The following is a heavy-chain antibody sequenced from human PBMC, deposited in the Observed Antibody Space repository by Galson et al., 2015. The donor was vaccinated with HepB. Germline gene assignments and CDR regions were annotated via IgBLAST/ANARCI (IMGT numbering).Heavy chain of an antibody. D-gene: IGHD1-26*01. Sequence: SLRLSCAASGFTFRSYAMHWVRQAPGKGLEWVAVISYDGSNKHYADSVKGRFTISRDNSKNTPYLQMNSLRAEDTAVYYCARVGELLVDYWGQGTLVTVSS. CDR2: ISYDGSNK. CDR1: GFTFRSYA. V-gene: IGHV3-30*04. J-gene: IGHJ4*02. CDR3: ARVGELLVDY.